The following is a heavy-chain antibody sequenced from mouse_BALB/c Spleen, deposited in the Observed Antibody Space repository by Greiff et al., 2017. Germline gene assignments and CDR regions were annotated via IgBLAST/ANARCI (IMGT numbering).Heavy chain of an antibody. J-gene: IGHJ4*01. D-gene: IGHD1-1*01. CDR2: IYPYNGGT. CDR1: GYTFTDYN. V-gene: IGHV1S29*02. Sequence: VHVKQSGPELVKPGASVKISCKASGYTFTDYNMHWVKQSHGKSLEWIGYIYPYNGGTGYNQKFKSKATLTVDNSSSTAYMELRSLTSEDSAVYYCARNYGSSYAMDYWGQGTSVTVSS. CDR3: ARNYGSSYAMDY.